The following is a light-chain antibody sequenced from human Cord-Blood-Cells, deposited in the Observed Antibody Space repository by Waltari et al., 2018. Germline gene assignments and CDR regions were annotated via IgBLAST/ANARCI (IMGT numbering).Light chain of an antibody. Sequence: DIQMTQSPSSLSASVGDRVTITCRASQSISSYLNWYQQKPGKAPKLLIYAASSLQSAVPSSFSGSGAEKDFTHTISSLKPENFATYDCQQRHSAPITLREGTRLEMK. CDR3: QQRHSAPIT. CDR1: QSISSY. CDR2: AAS. V-gene: IGKV1-39*01. J-gene: IGKJ5*01.